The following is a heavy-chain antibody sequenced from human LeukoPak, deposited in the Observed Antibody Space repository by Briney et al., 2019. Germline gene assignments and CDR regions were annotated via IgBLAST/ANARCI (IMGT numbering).Heavy chain of an antibody. CDR3: SGMIRGADYYFYGMDV. V-gene: IGHV3-49*04. CDR1: GFTFGDYA. Sequence: GGSLRLSCTPSGFTFGDYAMNWVRQAPGTGLEWVALIRSKAYGETTDYAASVKGRFTASRDDSKSVAYLQMNSLKTEDTAVYYCSGMIRGADYYFYGMDVWGQGTAVTVSS. D-gene: IGHD3-16*01. CDR2: IRSKAYGETT. J-gene: IGHJ6*02.